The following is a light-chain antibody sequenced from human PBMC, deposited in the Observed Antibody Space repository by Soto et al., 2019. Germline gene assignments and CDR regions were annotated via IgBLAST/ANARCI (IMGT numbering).Light chain of an antibody. CDR2: DVS. CDR1: SSDVGGYNY. V-gene: IGLV2-14*01. J-gene: IGLJ1*01. CDR3: NSYTSSSTDV. Sequence: QSALTQPASVSGSPGQSITISCTGTSSDVGGYNYVSWYQQHPGKAPKLMIYDVSNRPSGVSNRFSGSKSGNTAYLTISGLQAEDEADYYCNSYTSSSTDVFGTVTKLTVL.